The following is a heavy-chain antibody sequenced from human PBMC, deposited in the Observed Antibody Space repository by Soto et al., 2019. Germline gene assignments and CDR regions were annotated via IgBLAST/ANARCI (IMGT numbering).Heavy chain of an antibody. Sequence: QITLKESGPTLVKPTQTLTLTCTLSGFSLRTSGVGVGWIRQPPGKALEWLALIYWNDDKRYSPSLKSRLTITKDTAKNQVVLTMTNMDPVDTATYYWAHRRTIFGVVIVDYWGQGTLVTVSS. CDR1: GFSLRTSGVG. D-gene: IGHD3-3*01. J-gene: IGHJ4*02. CDR3: AHRRTIFGVVIVDY. CDR2: IYWNDDK. V-gene: IGHV2-5*01.